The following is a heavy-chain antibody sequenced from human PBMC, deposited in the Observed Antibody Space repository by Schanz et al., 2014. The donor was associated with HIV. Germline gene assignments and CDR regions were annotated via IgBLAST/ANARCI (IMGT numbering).Heavy chain of an antibody. J-gene: IGHJ4*02. Sequence: EVQLVESGGGLVQPGRSLRLSCAASGFTFHEYAMYWVRQGPGKGLEWVSGIDWKSGTIGYADSVKGRFTISRDNAKNSLYLQMNSLRAEDTAIYYCAKTSYGWYFDYWGQGTLVTVSS. CDR2: IDWKSGTI. V-gene: IGHV3-9*01. CDR1: GFTFHEYA. CDR3: AKTSYGWYFDY. D-gene: IGHD6-19*01.